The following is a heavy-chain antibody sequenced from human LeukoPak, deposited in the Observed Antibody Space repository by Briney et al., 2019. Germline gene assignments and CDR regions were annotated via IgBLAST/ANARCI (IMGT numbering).Heavy chain of an antibody. D-gene: IGHD1-26*01. CDR1: GLSVRSNA. J-gene: IGHJ4*02. CDR3: ARVASGTYYVIDY. CDR2: ISHDGSKI. Sequence: QPGGSLRLSCAASGLSVRSNAMHWVRQAPGKGLEWVAVISHDGSKIYYADSVKGRFTFSRDTSKNTLYLQMNSLRVEDTAVYYCARVASGTYYVIDYWGQGTLVTVSS. V-gene: IGHV3-30*04.